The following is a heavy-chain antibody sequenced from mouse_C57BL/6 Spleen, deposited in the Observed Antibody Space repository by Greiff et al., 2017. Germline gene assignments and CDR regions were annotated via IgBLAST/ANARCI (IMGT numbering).Heavy chain of an antibody. CDR1: GYSFTDYN. CDR2: INPNYGTT. V-gene: IGHV1-39*01. Sequence: VQLKESGPELVKPGASVKISCKASGYSFTDYNMNWVKQSNGQSLEWIGVINPNYGTTSYNQKFKGKATLTVDQSSSTAYMQLNLRTSEDSAVYYCARPCHSVVEGGFAYWGQGTLVTVSA. J-gene: IGHJ3*01. CDR3: ARPCHSVVEGGFAY. D-gene: IGHD1-1*01.